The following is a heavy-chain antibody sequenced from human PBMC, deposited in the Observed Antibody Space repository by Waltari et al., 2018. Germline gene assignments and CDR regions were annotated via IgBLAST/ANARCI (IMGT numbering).Heavy chain of an antibody. Sequence: QVQLVQSGAEVKKPGSSVKVSCKASGGTFSSYAISWVRQAPGQGLEWMGGYIPIFGKETYAQKFQGRVTITADESTSTAYMERSSLRSEDRAVYYWAGDRGVGSGSYFGYWGQGTLVTVSS. J-gene: IGHJ4*02. CDR2: YIPIFGKE. CDR1: GGTFSSYA. V-gene: IGHV1-69*12. CDR3: AGDRGVGSGSYFGY. D-gene: IGHD3-10*01.